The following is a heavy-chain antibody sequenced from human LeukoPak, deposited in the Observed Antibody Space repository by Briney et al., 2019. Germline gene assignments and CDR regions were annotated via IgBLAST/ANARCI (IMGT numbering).Heavy chain of an antibody. V-gene: IGHV1-69-2*01. CDR1: GYTFTDYY. Sequence: WASVKVSCKASGYTFTDYYMHWVQQAPGKGLEWMGRVDPEDGETIYAEKFQGRVTITADTSTDTAYMELRSLRSDDTAVYYCARARRIAAAGTDYWGQGTLVTVSS. CDR3: ARARRIAAAGTDY. CDR2: VDPEDGET. D-gene: IGHD6-13*01. J-gene: IGHJ4*02.